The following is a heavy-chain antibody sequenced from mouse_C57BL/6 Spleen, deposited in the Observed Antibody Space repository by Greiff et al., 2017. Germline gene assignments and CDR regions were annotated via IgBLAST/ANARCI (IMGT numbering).Heavy chain of an antibody. J-gene: IGHJ3*01. V-gene: IGHV1-50*01. D-gene: IGHD2-3*01. Sequence: QVQLQQPGAELVKPGASVKLSCKASGYTFTSYWMQWVKQRPGQGLEWIGEIDPSDSYTNYNQKFKGKATLTVDTSSSTAYMQLSSLTSEDSAVYYCSRTIYEGFAYWGQGTLVTVSA. CDR3: SRTIYEGFAY. CDR1: GYTFTSYW. CDR2: IDPSDSYT.